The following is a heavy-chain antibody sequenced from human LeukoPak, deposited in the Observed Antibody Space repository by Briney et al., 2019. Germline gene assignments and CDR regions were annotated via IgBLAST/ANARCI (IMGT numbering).Heavy chain of an antibody. CDR2: IYTSGST. D-gene: IGHD3-3*01. CDR3: ARDRGTAGLRFLEWLMWFDP. J-gene: IGHJ5*02. V-gene: IGHV4-61*02. Sequence: SETLSLTCTVSGGSISSGSYYWSWIRQPAGKGLEWIGRIYTSGSTNYNPFLKSRVTISVDTSKNQFSLKLSSVTAADTAVYYCARDRGTAGLRFLEWLMWFDPWGQGTLVTVSS. CDR1: GGSISSGSYY.